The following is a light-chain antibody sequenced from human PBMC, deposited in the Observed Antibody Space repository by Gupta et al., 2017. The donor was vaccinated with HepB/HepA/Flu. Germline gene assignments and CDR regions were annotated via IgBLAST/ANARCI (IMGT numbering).Light chain of an antibody. CDR2: KAS. J-gene: IGKJ1*01. CDR3: QQYNSYSRT. Sequence: DIQMTQSPSTLSASVGDRVTITCWASQSISSWLAWYKQKPGKAPKLLIYKASSLESGVPSRFSGSGSGTEFTLTISSLQPDDFATYYCQQYNSYSRTFGQGTKVEIK. CDR1: QSISSW. V-gene: IGKV1-5*03.